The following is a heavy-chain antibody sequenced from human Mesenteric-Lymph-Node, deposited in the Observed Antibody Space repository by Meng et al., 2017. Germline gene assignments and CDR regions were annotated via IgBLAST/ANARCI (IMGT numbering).Heavy chain of an antibody. V-gene: IGHV3-11*01. J-gene: IGHJ3*02. Sequence: GGSLRLSCAASGFTFSDYYMSWIRQAPGKGLEWVSYISSSGSTIYYADSVKGRFTISRDNAKNSLYLQMNSLRAEDTAVYYCARDAYYYDSSGRTGDAFDIWGQGTMVTVSS. CDR3: ARDAYYYDSSGRTGDAFDI. D-gene: IGHD3-22*01. CDR1: GFTFSDYY. CDR2: ISSSGSTI.